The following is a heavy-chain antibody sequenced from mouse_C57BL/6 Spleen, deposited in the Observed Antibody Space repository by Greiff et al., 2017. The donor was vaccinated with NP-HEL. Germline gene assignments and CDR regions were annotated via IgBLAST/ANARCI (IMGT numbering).Heavy chain of an antibody. CDR2: INYDGSST. CDR1: GFTFSDYY. D-gene: IGHD3-1*01. Sequence: EVQVVESEGGLVQPGRSMKLSCTASGFTFSDYYMSWVRQVPEKGLEWVANINYDGSSTYYLDSLKSRFIISRDNAKNILYLQMSSLKSEDTATYYCAREGYGAGFAYWGQGTLVTVSA. CDR3: AREGYGAGFAY. J-gene: IGHJ3*01. V-gene: IGHV5-16*01.